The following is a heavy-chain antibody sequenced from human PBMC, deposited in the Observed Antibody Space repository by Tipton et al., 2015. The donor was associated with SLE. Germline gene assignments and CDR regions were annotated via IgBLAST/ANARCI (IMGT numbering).Heavy chain of an antibody. D-gene: IGHD3-22*01. J-gene: IGHJ4*02. CDR2: IYYSGTT. Sequence: GLVKPSETLSLKCAVSGYSISAGYYWGWVRQPPGKGLEWIGAIYYSGTTFYNPSFKSRVTISVDTSKNEFSLKLSSVTAADTAVYYCARDPYYYDSSGSPHSYWGQGTLVTVSS. V-gene: IGHV4-38-2*02. CDR1: GYSISAGYY. CDR3: ARDPYYYDSSGSPHSY.